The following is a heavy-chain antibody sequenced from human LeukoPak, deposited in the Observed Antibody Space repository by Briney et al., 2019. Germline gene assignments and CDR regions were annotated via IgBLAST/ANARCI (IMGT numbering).Heavy chain of an antibody. D-gene: IGHD2-15*01. CDR1: GYTFTGYY. V-gene: IGHV1-2*04. CDR3: ATGVVVVQGDAFDI. Sequence: ASVKVSCKASGYTFTGYYMHWVRQAPGQGLEWMGWINPNSGDTNYAQKFQGWVTMTRDTSISTAYMELSRLRSDDTAVYYCATGVVVVQGDAFDIWGQGTMVTVSS. CDR2: INPNSGDT. J-gene: IGHJ3*02.